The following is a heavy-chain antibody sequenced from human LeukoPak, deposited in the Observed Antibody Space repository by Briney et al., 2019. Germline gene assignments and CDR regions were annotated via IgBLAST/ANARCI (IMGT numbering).Heavy chain of an antibody. J-gene: IGHJ4*02. CDR3: ARIKTVAGPPGDY. CDR2: IYPGDSDT. V-gene: IGHV5-51*01. Sequence: GESLKISCKGSGYSFTSYWIGWVRQMPGKGLEWMGIIYPGDSDTRYSPSFQGQVTISADESISTAYLQWSSLKASDTAMYYCARIKTVAGPPGDYWGQGTLVTVSS. D-gene: IGHD6-19*01. CDR1: GYSFTSYW.